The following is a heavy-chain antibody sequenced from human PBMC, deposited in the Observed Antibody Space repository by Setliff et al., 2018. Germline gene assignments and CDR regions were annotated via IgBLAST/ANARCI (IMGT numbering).Heavy chain of an antibody. V-gene: IGHV1-69*05. J-gene: IGHJ6*03. CDR2: IIPLFGTT. Sequence: SVKVSCKASGGTFSNIGISWVRQAPGQGLEWMGGIIPLFGTTNYAQEFQGRVTITTDESTITAYMELSSLRSEDTAVYYCARVRDCSGGVCHRGFHHYMDVWGKGTTVTVSS. CDR1: GGTFSNIG. D-gene: IGHD2-8*02. CDR3: ARVRDCSGGVCHRGFHHYMDV.